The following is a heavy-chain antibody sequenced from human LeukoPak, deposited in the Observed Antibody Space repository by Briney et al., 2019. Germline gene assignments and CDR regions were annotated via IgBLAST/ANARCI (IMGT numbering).Heavy chain of an antibody. D-gene: IGHD3-3*01. V-gene: IGHV3-23*01. CDR1: GFTFSSYA. J-gene: IGHJ4*02. CDR3: AKAAGITIFGVVIMPPKNLDY. Sequence: GGSLRLSCAASGFTFSSYAMSWVRQAPGKGLEWVSAISGSGGSTYYADSVKGRFTISRDNSKNTLYLQMNSLRAEDTAVYYCAKAAGITIFGVVIMPPKNLDYWGQGTLVTVSS. CDR2: ISGSGGST.